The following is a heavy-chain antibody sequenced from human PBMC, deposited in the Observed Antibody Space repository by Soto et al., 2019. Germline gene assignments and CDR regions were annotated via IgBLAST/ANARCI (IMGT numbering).Heavy chain of an antibody. CDR2: IYYSGST. Sequence: SETLSLTCTVSGGSISSGGYYWSWIRQHPGKGLEWIGYIYYSGSTYYNPSLKSRVTISVDTSKNQFSLKLSSVTAADTAVYYCARVRHYDFWSGYSRFDYWGQGTLVTVSS. CDR3: ARVRHYDFWSGYSRFDY. CDR1: GGSISSGGYY. D-gene: IGHD3-3*01. J-gene: IGHJ4*02. V-gene: IGHV4-31*03.